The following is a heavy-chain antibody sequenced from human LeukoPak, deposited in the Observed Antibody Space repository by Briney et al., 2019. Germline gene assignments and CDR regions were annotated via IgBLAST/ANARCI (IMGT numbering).Heavy chain of an antibody. J-gene: IGHJ4*02. V-gene: IGHV1-18*04. CDR1: GYIFTDYY. D-gene: IGHD3-22*01. Sequence: ASVKVSCKASGYIFTDYYMHWVRQAPGQGLEWMGWISADNGNAKYTQKFQGRVTMTTDTSTSTAYMELRSLRSDDTAVYYCARVSYDSSGYYHDPYWGQGTLVIVSS. CDR2: ISADNGNA. CDR3: ARVSYDSSGYYHDPY.